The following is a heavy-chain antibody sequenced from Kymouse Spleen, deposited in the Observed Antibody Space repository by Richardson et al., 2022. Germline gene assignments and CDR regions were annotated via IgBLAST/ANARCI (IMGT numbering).Heavy chain of an antibody. D-gene: IGHD2-2*02. CDR3: ARRCSSTSCFLYWYFDL. CDR2: IYYSGST. J-gene: IGHJ2*01. V-gene: IGHV4-39*01. Sequence: QLQLQESGPGLVKPSETLSLTCTVSGGSISSSSYYWGWIRQPPGKGLEWIGSIYYSGSTYYNPSLKSRVTISVDTSKNQFSLKLSSVTAADTAVYYCARRCSSTSCFLYWYFDLWGRGTLVTVSS. CDR1: GGSISSSSYY.